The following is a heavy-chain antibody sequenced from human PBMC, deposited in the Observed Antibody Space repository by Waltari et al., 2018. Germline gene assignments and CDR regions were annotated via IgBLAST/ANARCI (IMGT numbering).Heavy chain of an antibody. V-gene: IGHV3-23*01. Sequence: EVQLLESGGGLVQPGGSLRLSCAASGFTFSSYAMRWVRPAPGKGLEWVSAISGSGGSTYYADSVKGRFTISRDNSKNTLYLQMNSLRAEDTAVYYCAKHGWTEPRGMDVWGQGTTVTVSS. D-gene: IGHD2-15*01. CDR1: GFTFSSYA. J-gene: IGHJ6*02. CDR2: ISGSGGST. CDR3: AKHGWTEPRGMDV.